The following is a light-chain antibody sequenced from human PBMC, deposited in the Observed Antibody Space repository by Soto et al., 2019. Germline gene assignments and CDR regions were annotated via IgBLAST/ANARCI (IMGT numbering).Light chain of an antibody. CDR3: QKYGASPFT. CDR2: GAS. V-gene: IGKV3-20*01. CDR1: RHVYINA. J-gene: IGKJ3*01. Sequence: VVLTQSPATLSLSPGDRATLSCRASRHVYINALGWYQQKPGRTPTLLIYGASTRATDIPDRFSATGSGTDFSLTISGVEPEDSAVYYCQKYGASPFTFGPWTRLEI.